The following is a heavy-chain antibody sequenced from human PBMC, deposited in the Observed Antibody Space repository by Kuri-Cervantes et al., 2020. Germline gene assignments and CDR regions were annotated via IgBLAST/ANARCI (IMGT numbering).Heavy chain of an antibody. CDR2: INEDGSKK. CDR3: ARRAPGLRAYSSSPYAFDI. Sequence: GESLKISCAASGFTFSSYWMSWVRQPPGKGPEWVANINEDGSKKYYVESVKGRFTISRGNAKNSLYLQMNSLRAEDTAVYYCARRAPGLRAYSSSPYAFDIWGQGTMVTVSS. CDR1: GFTFSSYW. J-gene: IGHJ3*02. V-gene: IGHV3-7*01. D-gene: IGHD6-13*01.